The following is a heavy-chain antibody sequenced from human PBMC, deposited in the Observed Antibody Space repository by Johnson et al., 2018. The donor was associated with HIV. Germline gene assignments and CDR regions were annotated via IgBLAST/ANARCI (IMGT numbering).Heavy chain of an antibody. V-gene: IGHV3-30*04. J-gene: IGHJ3*02. CDR2: VSFDTINK. CDR1: GFTFSRYA. CDR3: TRGESAYYESSGYYSDDAFDI. Sequence: VQLVESGGGVVQPGRSLRVSCAASGFTFSRYAMHWVRQAPGKGPEWVAVVSFDTINKDYADSVKGGFTISRDNSKKTLSLQMNSRRAGDTALYYCTRGESAYYESSGYYSDDAFDIWGQGTMVTVSS. D-gene: IGHD3-22*01.